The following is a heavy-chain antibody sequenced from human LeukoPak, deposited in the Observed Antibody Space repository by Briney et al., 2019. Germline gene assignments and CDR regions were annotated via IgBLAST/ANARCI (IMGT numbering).Heavy chain of an antibody. CDR2: INPSSGGT. D-gene: IGHD3-22*01. J-gene: IGHJ3*02. CDR1: GYTFTGYY. CDR3: ARAPYYYDSSGYPMPHWAFDI. Sequence: GASVKVSCKASGYTFTGYYMHWVRQAPGQGLEWMGWINPSSGGTNYAQKFQGRVTMTRDTSISTAYMELSRLRSDDTAVYYCARAPYYYDSSGYPMPHWAFDIWGQGTMVTVSS. V-gene: IGHV1-2*02.